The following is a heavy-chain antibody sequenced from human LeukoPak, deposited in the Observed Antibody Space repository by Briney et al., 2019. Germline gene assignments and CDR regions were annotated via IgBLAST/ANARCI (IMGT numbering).Heavy chain of an antibody. CDR3: ARNYDSSGPPGY. CDR2: INHSGST. V-gene: IGHV4-34*01. J-gene: IGHJ4*02. D-gene: IGHD3-22*01. CDR1: SGSFRGYY. Sequence: SETLSLTCAVYSGSFRGYYWSWIRQPPGKGLEWIGEINHSGSTNYNPSLKSRVTISVDTSKNQFSLKLSSVTAADTAVYYCARNYDSSGPPGYWGQGTMVTVSS.